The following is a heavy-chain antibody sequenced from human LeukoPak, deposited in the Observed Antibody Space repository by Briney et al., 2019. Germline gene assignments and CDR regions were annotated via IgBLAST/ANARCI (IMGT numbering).Heavy chain of an antibody. Sequence: SETLSLTCTVSGGSISSYYWTWIRQPAGKGLEWIGRIYISGSTNYNPSLKSRVTISRDTSKNEFSLKLSSVTAADTAVYYCARDSRRDGYNLDYWGRGTLVTVSS. CDR1: GGSISSYY. D-gene: IGHD5-24*01. V-gene: IGHV4-4*07. CDR3: ARDSRRDGYNLDY. J-gene: IGHJ4*02. CDR2: IYISGST.